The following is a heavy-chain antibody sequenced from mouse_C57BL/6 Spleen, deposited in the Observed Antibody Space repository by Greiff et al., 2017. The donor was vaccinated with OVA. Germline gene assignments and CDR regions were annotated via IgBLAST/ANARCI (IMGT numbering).Heavy chain of an antibody. CDR1: GYSITSGYY. V-gene: IGHV3-6*01. Sequence: EVQLQESGPGLVKPSQSLSLTCSVTGYSITSGYYWNWIRQFPGNKLEWMGYISYDGSNNYNPSLKNRISITRDTSKNQFFLKLNSVTTEDTATYYCARGGSSDPFDYWGQGTTLTVSS. J-gene: IGHJ2*01. CDR3: ARGGSSDPFDY. CDR2: ISYDGSN. D-gene: IGHD3-2*02.